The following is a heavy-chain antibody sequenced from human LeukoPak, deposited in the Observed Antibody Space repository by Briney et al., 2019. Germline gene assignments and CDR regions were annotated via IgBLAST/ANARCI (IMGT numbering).Heavy chain of an antibody. J-gene: IGHJ4*02. CDR3: ARDNYDSSGYYFD. CDR2: ISSSGSTT. D-gene: IGHD3-22*01. V-gene: IGHV3-48*03. CDR1: GFTFSSYE. Sequence: GGSLRLSCAASGFTFSSYEMNWVRQAPGKGLEWVSYISSSGSTTHYADSVKGRFTISRDNAKNSLYLQMNSLRAEDTAVYYCARDNYDSSGYYFDWGLGTLVTVSS.